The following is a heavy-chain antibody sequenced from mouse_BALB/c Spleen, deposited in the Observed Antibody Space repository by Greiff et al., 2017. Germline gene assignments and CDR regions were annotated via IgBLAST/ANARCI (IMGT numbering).Heavy chain of an antibody. CDR1: GDSITSGY. Sequence: EVKLQESGPSLVKPSQTLSLTCSVTGDSITSGYWNWIRKFPGNKLEYMGYISYSGSTYYNPSLKSRISITRDTSKNQYYLQLNSVTTEDTATYYCARGWYGSSPYYFDYWGQGTTLTVSS. CDR3: ARGWYGSSPYYFDY. V-gene: IGHV3-8*02. D-gene: IGHD1-1*01. CDR2: ISYSGST. J-gene: IGHJ2*01.